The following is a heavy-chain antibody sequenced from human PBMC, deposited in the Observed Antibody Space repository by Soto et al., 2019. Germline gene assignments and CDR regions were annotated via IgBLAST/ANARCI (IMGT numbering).Heavy chain of an antibody. CDR1: GFTFSSYA. J-gene: IGHJ4*02. CDR3: AKDIIYGNAFDY. D-gene: IGHD4-4*01. Sequence: EVQLLESVGGLVQPGGSLRLSCAASGFTFSSYAMSWVRQAPGKGLEWVSAISGSGGSTYYADSVKGRFTISRDNSKNTLYLQMNSLRAEDTAVYYCAKDIIYGNAFDYWGQGTLVTVSS. CDR2: ISGSGGST. V-gene: IGHV3-23*01.